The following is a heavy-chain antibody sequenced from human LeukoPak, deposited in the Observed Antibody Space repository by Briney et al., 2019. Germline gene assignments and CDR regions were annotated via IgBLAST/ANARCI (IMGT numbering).Heavy chain of an antibody. CDR3: AKWLRVATTYFDY. CDR1: GFTFSSYE. V-gene: IGHV3-48*03. CDR2: ISSSGSTI. J-gene: IGHJ4*02. Sequence: GGSLRLSCAASGFTFSSYEMNWVRQAPGKGLEWVSYISSSGSTIYYADSVKGRFTISRDNSKNTLYLQMNSLGAEDTAVYYCAKWLRVATTYFDYWGQGTLVTVSS. D-gene: IGHD5-24*01.